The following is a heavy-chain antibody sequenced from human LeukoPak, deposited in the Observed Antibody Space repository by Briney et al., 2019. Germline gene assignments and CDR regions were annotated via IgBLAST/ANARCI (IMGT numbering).Heavy chain of an antibody. Sequence: PGGSLRLSCATSGXTFSSYWMHWVRQAPGKGLVLVSRINSDGSSTSYADSVKGRFTISRDNAKNTLYLQMNSLRGEDTAVYYCGTSTKGHNYVDYWGQGALVTVSS. D-gene: IGHD5-24*01. CDR1: GXTFSSYW. CDR2: INSDGSST. V-gene: IGHV3-74*01. CDR3: GTSTKGHNYVDY. J-gene: IGHJ4*02.